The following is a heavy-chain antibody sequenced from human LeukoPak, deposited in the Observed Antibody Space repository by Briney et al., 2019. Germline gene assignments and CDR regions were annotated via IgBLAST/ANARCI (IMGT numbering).Heavy chain of an antibody. CDR3: ARQGHYSDYAWYYFDY. D-gene: IGHD4-11*01. CDR2: IYTGGST. CDR1: EFSVSTNY. J-gene: IGHJ4*02. V-gene: IGHV3-53*01. Sequence: PGGSLRLPCAASEFSVSTNYMSWVRQAPGKGLEWVSVIYTGGSTYYADSVKGRFTISRDTSKNTLYLQMNSLRAEDTAVYYCARQGHYSDYAWYYFDYWGQGTLVTVSS.